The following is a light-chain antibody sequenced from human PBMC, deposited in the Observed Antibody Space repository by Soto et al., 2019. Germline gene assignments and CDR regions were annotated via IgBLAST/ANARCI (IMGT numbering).Light chain of an antibody. Sequence: DIQMTQSPSSLSASVGDRVTITCRASQGRSSWLAWYQQKPEEAPKSLIYAASRLESGVPSRFSGSGSGTDFALTISSLQPEDFATYYCQHYNSYPITFGQGTRLE. V-gene: IGKV1D-16*01. CDR1: QGRSSW. J-gene: IGKJ5*01. CDR2: AAS. CDR3: QHYNSYPIT.